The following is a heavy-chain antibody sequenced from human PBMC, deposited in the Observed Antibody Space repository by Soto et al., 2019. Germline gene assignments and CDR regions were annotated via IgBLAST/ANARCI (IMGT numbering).Heavy chain of an antibody. Sequence: GGSLRLSCAASGFTFSNAWMSWVRQAPGKGLEWVGRIRSKGDGETTDYAAPVRGRFTISRDNARNSLYLQIDSLGVEDTAVYYCSTPYYFNHWGPGTLVTVSS. CDR1: GFTFSNAW. D-gene: IGHD3-16*01. CDR2: IRSKGDGETT. V-gene: IGHV3-15*01. CDR3: STPYYFNH. J-gene: IGHJ1*01.